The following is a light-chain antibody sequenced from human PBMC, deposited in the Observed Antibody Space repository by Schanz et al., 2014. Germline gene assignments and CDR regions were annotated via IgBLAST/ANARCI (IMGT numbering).Light chain of an antibody. CDR2: DNN. CDR3: ATWDTNLSVVV. CDR1: SSNIGNNY. V-gene: IGLV1-51*01. J-gene: IGLJ2*01. Sequence: QSVLTQPPSVSAAPGQRVTISCSGTSSNIGNNYVSWYQHFPGTAPRLLMYDNNKRPSGTPDRFSGSKSGTSATLGITGLQTGDEADYYCATWDTNLSVVVFGGGTQLTVL.